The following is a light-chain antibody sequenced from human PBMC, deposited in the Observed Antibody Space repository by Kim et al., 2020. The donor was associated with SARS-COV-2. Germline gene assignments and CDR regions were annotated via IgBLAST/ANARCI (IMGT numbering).Light chain of an antibody. Sequence: SSELTQDPAVSVALGQTVRITCQGDSLRSYYASWYQQKPGQAPVLVIYGKNNRPSGIPDRFSGSSSGNTASLTITGAQAEDEADYYCNSRDSRGNHHAVFGGGTQLNVL. CDR3: NSRDSRGNHHAV. V-gene: IGLV3-19*01. CDR2: GKN. J-gene: IGLJ7*01. CDR1: SLRSYY.